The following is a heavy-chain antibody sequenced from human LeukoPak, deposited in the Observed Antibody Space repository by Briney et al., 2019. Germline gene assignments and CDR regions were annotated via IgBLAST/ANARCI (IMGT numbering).Heavy chain of an antibody. J-gene: IGHJ6*03. V-gene: IGHV3-66*04. Sequence: GGSLRLSCAASGFTLSSYAMSWVRQAPGKGLEWVSVIYSGDSTYYADSVKGRFTLSRDNSKNTLYLHMNSLRAEDTALYYCARHGSMTMVRGRLRYYYMDVWGKGTTVTISS. CDR1: GFTLSSYA. D-gene: IGHD3-10*01. CDR2: IYSGDST. CDR3: ARHGSMTMVRGRLRYYYMDV.